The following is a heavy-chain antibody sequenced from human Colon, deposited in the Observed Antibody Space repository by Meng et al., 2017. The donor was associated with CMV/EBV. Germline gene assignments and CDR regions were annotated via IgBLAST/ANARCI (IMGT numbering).Heavy chain of an antibody. V-gene: IGHV3-30*02. CDR3: AKDGDMYCSRTSCSAMDV. Sequence: GGSLRLSCAASRFSFSFYGMHWVRQAPGKGLEWVTFIRFDEKNKFYADSVKGRFAISRDNSKNTSYLQMNNLRPEDTAMYYCAKDGDMYCSRTSCSAMDVWGQGTTVTVSS. D-gene: IGHD2-2*01. CDR2: IRFDEKNK. J-gene: IGHJ6*02. CDR1: RFSFSFYG.